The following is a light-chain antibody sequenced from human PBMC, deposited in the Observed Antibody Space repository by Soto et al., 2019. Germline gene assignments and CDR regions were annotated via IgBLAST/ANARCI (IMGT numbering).Light chain of an antibody. CDR2: EVS. V-gene: IGLV2-14*01. Sequence: QSALTQPASVSGSPGQSVTISCTGTGTDVGGYNYVSWYQHHPGKAPKRMIYEVSNRPPGVSNRFSGSKSGNTASLSISGLQTEDEADYYCCSYTSRSTWLFGGGTKLTVL. CDR3: CSYTSRSTWL. CDR1: GTDVGGYNY. J-gene: IGLJ2*01.